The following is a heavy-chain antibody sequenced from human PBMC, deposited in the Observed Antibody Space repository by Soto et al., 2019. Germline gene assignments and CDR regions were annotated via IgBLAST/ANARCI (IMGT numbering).Heavy chain of an antibody. CDR1: GGTFSSYA. CDR2: IIPIFGTA. J-gene: IGHJ6*02. CDR3: ATGIAAAGTNSFYCYGMDV. Sequence: ASVKVSCKASGGTFSSYAISWVRQAPGQGLEWMGGIIPIFGTANYAQKFQGRVTITADESTSTAYMELSSLRSEDTAVYYCATGIAAAGTNSFYCYGMDVWGQGTTVTVSS. D-gene: IGHD6-13*01. V-gene: IGHV1-69*13.